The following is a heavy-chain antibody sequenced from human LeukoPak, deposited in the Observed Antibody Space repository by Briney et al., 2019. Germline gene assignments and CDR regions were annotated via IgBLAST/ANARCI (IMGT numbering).Heavy chain of an antibody. D-gene: IGHD1-14*01. V-gene: IGHV3-30*18. CDR1: GFTFSSYG. Sequence: RSGGSLRLSCAASGFTFSSYGMHWVRQAPGKGLEWVAVISYDGSNKYYADSVKGRFTISRDNSKNTLYLQMNSLRAEDTAVYYCAKGPLFDHWGQGTPVTVSS. CDR3: AKGPLFDH. CDR2: ISYDGSNK. J-gene: IGHJ4*02.